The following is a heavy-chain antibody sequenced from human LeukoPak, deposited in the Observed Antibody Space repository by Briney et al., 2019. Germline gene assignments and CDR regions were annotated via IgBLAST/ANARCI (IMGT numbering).Heavy chain of an antibody. Sequence: GESLKISCKGSGYRFTNYWIGWVRQMPGKGLEWMGVIYPGDSDTTYSPSFQGQVTISADKSNNTAYLQWSSLKASDTATYYCARRAYYNYGLDVWGQGTTVTVSS. CDR2: IYPGDSDT. J-gene: IGHJ6*02. CDR1: GYRFTNYW. V-gene: IGHV5-51*01. CDR3: ARRAYYNYGLDV.